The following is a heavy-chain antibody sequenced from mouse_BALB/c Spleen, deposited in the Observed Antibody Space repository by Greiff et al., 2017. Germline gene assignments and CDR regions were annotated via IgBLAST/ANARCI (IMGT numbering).Heavy chain of an antibody. V-gene: IGHV1-39*01. CDR2: IDPYYGGT. CDR3: ARRAGKGYYFDY. J-gene: IGHJ2*01. D-gene: IGHD4-1*01. CDR1: GYSFTGYN. Sequence: VQLQQSGPELVKPSASVKISCKASGYSFTGYNMNWVKQSNGKSLEWIGNIDPYYGGTSYNQKFKGKATLTVDKSSSKAYMQLKSLTSEDSAVYYCARRAGKGYYFDYWGQGTTLTVSS.